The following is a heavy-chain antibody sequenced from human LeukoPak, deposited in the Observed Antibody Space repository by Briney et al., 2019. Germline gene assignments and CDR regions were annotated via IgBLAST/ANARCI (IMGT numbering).Heavy chain of an antibody. Sequence: PSETLSLTCTVSGGSISTYYWSWIRQPPGKGLEWFGYIYYSGSTNYNPSLKSRLTISVDTSKNQFSLKLTSVTAADTAVYYCARDSTGGSYDFDYWGQGTLVTVSS. D-gene: IGHD1-26*01. CDR2: IYYSGST. CDR3: ARDSTGGSYDFDY. J-gene: IGHJ4*02. V-gene: IGHV4-59*01. CDR1: GGSISTYY.